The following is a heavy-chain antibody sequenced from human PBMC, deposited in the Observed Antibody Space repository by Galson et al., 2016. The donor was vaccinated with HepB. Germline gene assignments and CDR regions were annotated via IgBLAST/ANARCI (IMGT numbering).Heavy chain of an antibody. Sequence: SLRLSCAASGFIFGGSSVNWVRQASGKGLEWVGRIRSKANSNATAYAAAVKGRITISRDDSQNTAYLQMNSLNTEDTAVYYCTRTNEDEGLDYWGQGTLVTVSS. CDR1: GFIFGGSS. D-gene: IGHD1-1*01. V-gene: IGHV3-73*01. CDR2: IRSKANSNAT. CDR3: TRTNEDEGLDY. J-gene: IGHJ4*02.